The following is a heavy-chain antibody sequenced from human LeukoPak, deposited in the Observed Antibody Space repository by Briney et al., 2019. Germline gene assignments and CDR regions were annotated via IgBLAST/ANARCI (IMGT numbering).Heavy chain of an antibody. D-gene: IGHD2/OR15-2a*01. Sequence: PSETLSLTCTVSGGSITTSSYYWGWIRQPPGKGLEWIGIIYYSGSTYYNPSLKGRVTISVDTSKNQFSLKLSSVTAADTAVYYCARAFRARYFDLWGRDTLVSVSS. CDR3: ARAFRARYFDL. J-gene: IGHJ2*01. CDR2: IYYSGST. CDR1: GGSITTSSYY. V-gene: IGHV4-39*01.